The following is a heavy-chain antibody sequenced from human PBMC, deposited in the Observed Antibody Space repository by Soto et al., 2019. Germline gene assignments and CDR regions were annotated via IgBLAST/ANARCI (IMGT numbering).Heavy chain of an antibody. D-gene: IGHD3-22*01. CDR2: ISYDGSNK. CDR1: GFTFSSYD. V-gene: IGHV3-30*18. CDR3: AKGSGITMIRFDY. J-gene: IGHJ4*02. Sequence: PGGSLRLSCAASGFTFSSYDMHWVRQAPGKGLEWVAVISYDGSNKYYADSVKGRFTISRDNSKNTLYLQMNSLRAEDTAVYYCAKGSGITMIRFDYWGQGTLVTVSS.